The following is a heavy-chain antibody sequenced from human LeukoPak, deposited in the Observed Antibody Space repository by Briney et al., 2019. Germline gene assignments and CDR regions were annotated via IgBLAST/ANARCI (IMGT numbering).Heavy chain of an antibody. CDR1: GFTFNSYA. CDR2: ISGSGGST. CDR3: AKRSGSSGYYTLFDY. Sequence: PGGSLRLSCAASGFTFNSYAKNWVRQAPGKGLEWVSGISGSGGSTDYADSVKGRFTISRDNSKNTVYMQMNSLRAEDTAVYYCAKRSGSSGYYTLFDYWGQGTLVTVSS. J-gene: IGHJ4*02. V-gene: IGHV3-23*01. D-gene: IGHD3-22*01.